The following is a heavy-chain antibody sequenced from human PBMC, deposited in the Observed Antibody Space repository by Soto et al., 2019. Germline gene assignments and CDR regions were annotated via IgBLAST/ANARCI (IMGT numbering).Heavy chain of an antibody. Sequence: QVPLVQSGAEVKKPGASVKVSCKASGSTFITYGVSWVRQAPGQGLDWLGWISTYNGTTRYAERLQGRVTMTTDTTTNTASMELRHRRSDDTAVYYCAIGPTDYYDNSANYFLDYWGQGTLVTVSS. D-gene: IGHD3-22*01. J-gene: IGHJ4*02. V-gene: IGHV1-18*01. CDR2: ISTYNGTT. CDR1: GSTFITYG. CDR3: AIGPTDYYDNSANYFLDY.